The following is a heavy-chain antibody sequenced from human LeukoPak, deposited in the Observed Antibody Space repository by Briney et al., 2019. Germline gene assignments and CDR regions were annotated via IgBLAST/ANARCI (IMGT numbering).Heavy chain of an antibody. CDR3: ARLRKQQLAFDY. CDR1: GGSISSSSYY. J-gene: IGHJ4*02. CDR2: IYYSGSI. Sequence: PSETLSLTCTVSGGSISSSSYYWGWIRQPPGKGLEWIGSIYYSGSIYYNPSLKSRVTISVDTSKNQFSLKLSSVTAADTAVYYCARLRKQQLAFDYWGQGTLVTVSS. V-gene: IGHV4-39*01. D-gene: IGHD6-13*01.